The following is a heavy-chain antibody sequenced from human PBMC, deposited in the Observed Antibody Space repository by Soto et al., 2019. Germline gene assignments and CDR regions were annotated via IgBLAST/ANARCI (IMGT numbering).Heavy chain of an antibody. J-gene: IGHJ6*02. Sequence: SETLSLTCAVYGGSFSGYYWSWIRQPPGKGLEWIGEINHSGSTNYNPSLKSRVAISVDTSKNQFSLKLSSVTAADTAVYYCARGSIAAAGAGGMDVWGQGXTVTVYS. CDR3: ARGSIAAAGAGGMDV. V-gene: IGHV4-34*01. D-gene: IGHD6-13*01. CDR2: INHSGST. CDR1: GGSFSGYY.